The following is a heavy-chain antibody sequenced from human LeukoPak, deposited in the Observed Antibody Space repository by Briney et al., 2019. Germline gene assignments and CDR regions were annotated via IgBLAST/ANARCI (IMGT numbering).Heavy chain of an antibody. V-gene: IGHV3-74*01. CDR2: INSDGSST. CDR1: GFTFSSYW. J-gene: IGHJ6*03. Sequence: PGGSLRLPCAASGFTFSSYWMHWVRQAPGKGLVWVSRINSDGSSTSYADSVKGRFTISRDNAKNTLYLQMYSLRAEDTAVYYCARDAQYRYYYYYYMDVWGKGTTVTVSS. CDR3: ARDAQYRYYYYYYMDV. D-gene: IGHD3-16*02.